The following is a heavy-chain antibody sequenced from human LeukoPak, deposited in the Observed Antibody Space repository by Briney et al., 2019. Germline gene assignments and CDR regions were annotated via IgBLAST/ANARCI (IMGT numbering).Heavy chain of an antibody. Sequence: ASVKVSCKASGGTFSSYAISWVRQAPGQGLEWMGRIIPILGIANYAQKFQGRVTITADKSTSTAYMELSSLRSEDTAVYYCAREAPDPFVLPRDAFDIWGQGTMVTVSS. J-gene: IGHJ3*02. CDR1: GGTFSSYA. CDR3: AREAPDPFVLPRDAFDI. CDR2: IIPILGIA. V-gene: IGHV1-69*04. D-gene: IGHD3-10*01.